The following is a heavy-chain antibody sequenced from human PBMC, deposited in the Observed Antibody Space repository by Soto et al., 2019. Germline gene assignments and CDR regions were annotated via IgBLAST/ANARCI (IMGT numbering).Heavy chain of an antibody. V-gene: IGHV1-18*01. CDR1: GYTFTSYA. CDR2: ISAYNGNT. J-gene: IGHJ3*02. CDR3: ARELIPIDI. D-gene: IGHD2-21*01. Sequence: QVQLVQSGAEVKKPGASVKVSCKASGYTFTSYAISWVRQAPGKGLEWMGWISAYNGNTNYAQKLQGRVTMTTDTATSTDYMELRILRSDDTVVYYCARELIPIDIWGQGTMVTVSS.